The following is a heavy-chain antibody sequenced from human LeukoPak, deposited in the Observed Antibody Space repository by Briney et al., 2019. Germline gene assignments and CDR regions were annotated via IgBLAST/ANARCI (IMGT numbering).Heavy chain of an antibody. V-gene: IGHV3-21*01. J-gene: IGHJ5*02. CDR1: GFTFSSYS. D-gene: IGHD2-15*01. Sequence: GGSLRLSCAASGFTFSSYSMNWVRQAPGKGLEWVSSISSSSSYIYYADSVKGRFTISRDNAKNSLYLQMNSLRAEDTAVYYCARIGGGSRDNWFDPWGQGPRSPSPQ. CDR3: ARIGGGSRDNWFDP. CDR2: ISSSSSYI.